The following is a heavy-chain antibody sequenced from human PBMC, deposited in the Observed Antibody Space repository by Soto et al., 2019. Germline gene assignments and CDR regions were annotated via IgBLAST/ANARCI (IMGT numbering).Heavy chain of an antibody. CDR3: ARPWGWELLHPIDY. CDR2: ISYDGSNK. V-gene: IGHV3-30-3*01. D-gene: IGHD1-26*01. Sequence: QVQLVESGGGVVQPGRSLRLSCAASGFTFSSYAMHWVRQAPGKGLEWVAVISYDGSNKYYADSVKGRFTISRDNSKNTLYLQMNSLRAEDTAVYYCARPWGWELLHPIDYWGQGTLVTVSS. CDR1: GFTFSSYA. J-gene: IGHJ4*02.